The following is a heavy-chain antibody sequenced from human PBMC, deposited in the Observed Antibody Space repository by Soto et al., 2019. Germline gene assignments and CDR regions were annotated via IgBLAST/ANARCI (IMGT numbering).Heavy chain of an antibody. CDR2: ISGSGGST. CDR3: AKDSCSGGSCYSEGFDY. Sequence: EVQLLESGGGLVQPGGSLRLSCAASGFTFSSYAMSWVRQAPGKGLEWVSAISGSGGSTYYASSVKGRFTISRDNSKNTLYLQMNSLRAEDTAVYYCAKDSCSGGSCYSEGFDYWGQGTLVTVSS. CDR1: GFTFSSYA. V-gene: IGHV3-23*01. J-gene: IGHJ4*02. D-gene: IGHD2-15*01.